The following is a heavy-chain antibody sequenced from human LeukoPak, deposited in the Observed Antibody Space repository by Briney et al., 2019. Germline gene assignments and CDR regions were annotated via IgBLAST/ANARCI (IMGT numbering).Heavy chain of an antibody. CDR1: GFTFSSYA. J-gene: IGHJ4*02. V-gene: IGHV3-23*01. CDR3: AKAGIAVPATPEY. Sequence: GGSLRLSCAASGFTFSSYAMNWVRQAPGKGLEWVSVISSSGGTTYYSDSVKGRFIVSRDNSKNTLYLQMNSLRAEDTAVYYCAKAGIAVPATPEYCGQGTQVTVSS. CDR2: ISSSGGTT. D-gene: IGHD6-19*01.